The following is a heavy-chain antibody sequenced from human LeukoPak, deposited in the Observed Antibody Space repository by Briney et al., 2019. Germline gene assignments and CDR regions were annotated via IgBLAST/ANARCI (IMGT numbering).Heavy chain of an antibody. V-gene: IGHV4-59*12. J-gene: IGHJ6*03. Sequence: SETLSLTCTVSGGSISSYYWSWIRQPPGKGLEWIGYIYYSGSTNYNPSLKSRVTISVDTSKNQFSLKLSSVTAADTAVYYCARAVGAINYYYYYMDVWGKGTTVTVSS. CDR3: ARAVGAINYYYYYMDV. CDR1: GGSISSYY. D-gene: IGHD1-26*01. CDR2: IYYSGST.